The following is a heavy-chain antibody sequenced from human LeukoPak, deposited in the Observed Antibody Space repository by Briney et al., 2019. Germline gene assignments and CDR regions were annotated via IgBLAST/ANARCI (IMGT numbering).Heavy chain of an antibody. CDR1: GGAFSIYA. J-gene: IGHJ4*02. V-gene: IGHV1-8*01. CDR2: MNPNSGNT. CDR3: ARAVRTYYYGSGSYSLGY. Sequence: ASVKXSXXASGGAFSIYAINWVRQAPGQGLEWMGWMNPNSGNTGYAQKFQGRVTMTRNTSISTAYMELSSLRSEDTAVYYCARAVRTYYYGSGSYSLGYWGQGTLVTVSS. D-gene: IGHD3-10*01.